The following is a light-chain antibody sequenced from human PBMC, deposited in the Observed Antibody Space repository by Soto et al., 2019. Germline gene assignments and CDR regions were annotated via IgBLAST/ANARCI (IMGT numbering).Light chain of an antibody. Sequence: SVLTQPPSASGSPGQSVTISCTGTRSDGGAYHYVSWYQEHPGTPPTPLIYAVSQPPSRLPDPFSGSTSRNTASLPVSGLHAADQPDYSCISSAGTTSAVFRSWTTAPVL. CDR1: RSDGGAYHY. CDR2: AVS. J-gene: IGLJ1*01. V-gene: IGLV2-8*01. CDR3: ISSAGTTSAV.